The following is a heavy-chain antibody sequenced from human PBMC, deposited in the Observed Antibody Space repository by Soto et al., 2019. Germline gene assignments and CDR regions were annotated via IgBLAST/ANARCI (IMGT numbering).Heavy chain of an antibody. D-gene: IGHD3-3*01. CDR2: ISGSGGST. Sequence: GGSLRLSCVGSGFTFSMFAMSWVRQAPGKGLEWISSISGSGGSTYCADSVKGRFTVSRDNSKTTVFLQMNSLRTEDTAVYFCAKERNFWSGTAGFDSWGQGSPVTVSS. J-gene: IGHJ5*01. V-gene: IGHV3-23*01. CDR1: GFTFSMFA. CDR3: AKERNFWSGTAGFDS.